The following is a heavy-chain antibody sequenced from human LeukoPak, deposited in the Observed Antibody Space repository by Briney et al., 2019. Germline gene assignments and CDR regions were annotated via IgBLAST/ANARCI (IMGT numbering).Heavy chain of an antibody. CDR1: GYTFTSYY. J-gene: IGHJ5*02. CDR2: FDPEDGET. CDR3: ATVSISAAGNFWFDP. V-gene: IGHV1-24*01. Sequence: GASVKVSCKASGYTFTSYYMHWVRQAPGKGLEWMGGFDPEDGETIYAQKFQGRVTMTEDTSTDTAYMELSSLRSEDTAVYYCATVSISAAGNFWFDPWGQGTLVTVSS. D-gene: IGHD6-13*01.